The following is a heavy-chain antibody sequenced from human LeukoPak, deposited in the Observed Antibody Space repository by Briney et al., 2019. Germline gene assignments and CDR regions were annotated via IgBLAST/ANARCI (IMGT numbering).Heavy chain of an antibody. V-gene: IGHV3-23*01. CDR1: GFTFSSYG. Sequence: PGGSLRLSCAASGFTFSSYGMSWVRQAPGKGLEWVSAISGSGGSTYYADSVKGRFTISRDNSKNTLYLQMNSLRAEDTAVYYCAKGHLSGAGTADYFDYWGQGTLVTVSS. CDR3: AKGHLSGAGTADYFDY. CDR2: ISGSGGST. J-gene: IGHJ4*02. D-gene: IGHD6-13*01.